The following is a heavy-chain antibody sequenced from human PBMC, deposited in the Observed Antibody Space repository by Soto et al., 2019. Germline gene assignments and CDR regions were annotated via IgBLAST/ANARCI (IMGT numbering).Heavy chain of an antibody. CDR1: GYTFTSYD. D-gene: IGHD6-19*01. Sequence: ASVKVSCKASGYTFTSYDINWVRQATGQGLEWMGWMNPNSGNTGYAQKFQGRVTMTRNTSISTAYMELSSLRSEDTAVYYCARPLSPGIAVAGDTAFDIWGKGTMVTVSS. CDR3: ARPLSPGIAVAGDTAFDI. V-gene: IGHV1-8*01. J-gene: IGHJ3*02. CDR2: MNPNSGNT.